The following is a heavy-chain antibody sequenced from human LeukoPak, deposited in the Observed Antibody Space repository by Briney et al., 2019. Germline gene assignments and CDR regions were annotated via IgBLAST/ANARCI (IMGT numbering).Heavy chain of an antibody. CDR3: ARLSGDHAY. Sequence: GASVKVSCKASGYTFTGYYIHWVRQAPGQGLEWMAMINPKSGDTNYAQKFQGRVTTTSDTSLSTAYMEFSSLTFDDAAIYYCARLSGDHAYWGQGTLVTVSS. CDR2: INPKSGDT. V-gene: IGHV1-2*02. D-gene: IGHD7-27*01. J-gene: IGHJ4*02. CDR1: GYTFTGYY.